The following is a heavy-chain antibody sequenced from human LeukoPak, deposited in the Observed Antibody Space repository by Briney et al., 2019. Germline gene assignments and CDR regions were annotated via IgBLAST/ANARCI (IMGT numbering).Heavy chain of an antibody. J-gene: IGHJ4*02. CDR2: INHSGST. D-gene: IGHD3-16*02. CDR1: GGSFSGYY. CDR3: ASAFYDYIWGSYRFSPITYFDY. Sequence: SETLSLTCAVYGGSFSGYYWSWIRQPPGKGLEWIGEINHSGSTNYNPSLKSRVTISVDTSKNQFSLELSSVTAADTAVYYCASAFYDYIWGSYRFSPITYFDYWGQGTLVTVSS. V-gene: IGHV4-34*01.